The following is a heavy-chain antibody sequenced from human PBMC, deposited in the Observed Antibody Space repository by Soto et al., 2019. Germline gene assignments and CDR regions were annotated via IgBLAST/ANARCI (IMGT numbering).Heavy chain of an antibody. J-gene: IGHJ4*02. CDR2: IIPIFGTA. Sequence: ASVKVSCKASGGTFSNYAISWVRQAPGQGLEWMGGIIPIFGTANYAQKFQGRVTITADESTSTAYMELSSLRSEDTAVYYCASSHIAQYYYDSSVYPGTIFDYWGQGTLVTVS. CDR3: ASSHIAQYYYDSSVYPGTIFDY. D-gene: IGHD3-22*01. V-gene: IGHV1-69*13. CDR1: GGTFSNYA.